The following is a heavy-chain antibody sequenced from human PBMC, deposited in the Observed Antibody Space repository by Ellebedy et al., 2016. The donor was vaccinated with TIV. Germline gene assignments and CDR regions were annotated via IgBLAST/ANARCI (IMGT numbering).Heavy chain of an antibody. J-gene: IGHJ4*02. CDR3: ARGDYRRVAAPCFDY. D-gene: IGHD6-19*01. CDR2: TYYRSKWYN. CDR1: GDSVSSDSAA. Sequence: MPSETLSLTCAISGDSVSSDSAARNWIRQSPSRGLEWLGRTYYRSKWYNDYALSVKSRITINPDTSKNQFSLHLNSVTPEDTAVYYCARGDYRRVAAPCFDYWGQGTLVTVSS. V-gene: IGHV6-1*01.